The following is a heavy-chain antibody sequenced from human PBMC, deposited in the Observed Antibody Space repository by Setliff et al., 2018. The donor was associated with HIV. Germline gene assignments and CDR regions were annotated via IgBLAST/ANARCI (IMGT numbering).Heavy chain of an antibody. CDR3: ARQLSNPLDY. CDR2: ISPYNGNT. D-gene: IGHD1-1*01. CDR1: GYTFSNYG. J-gene: IGHJ4*02. V-gene: IGHV1-18*01. Sequence: ASVKVSCKASGYTFSNYGISWVRQAPGQGLEWMGWISPYNGNTNYVQKLQGRVTLTSDTSINTAYMELSGLRSDDTAMYFCARQLSNPLDYWGQGTLVTVSS.